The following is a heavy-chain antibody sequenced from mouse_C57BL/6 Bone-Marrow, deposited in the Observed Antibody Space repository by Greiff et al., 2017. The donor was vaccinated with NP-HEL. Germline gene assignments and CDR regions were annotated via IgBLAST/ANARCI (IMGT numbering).Heavy chain of an antibody. D-gene: IGHD1-1*01. Sequence: VKLQESGAELARPGASVKLSCKASGYTFTSYGISWVKQRTGQGLEWIGEIYPRSGNTYYNEKFKGKATLTADKSSSTAYMELRSLTSEDSAVYFCARYYYGSNFYWYFDVWGTGTTVTVSS. CDR2: IYPRSGNT. CDR3: ARYYYGSNFYWYFDV. J-gene: IGHJ1*03. CDR1: GYTFTSYG. V-gene: IGHV1-81*01.